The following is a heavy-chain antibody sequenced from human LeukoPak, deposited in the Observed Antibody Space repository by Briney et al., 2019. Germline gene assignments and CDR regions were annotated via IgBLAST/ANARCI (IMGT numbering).Heavy chain of an antibody. V-gene: IGHV4-61*01. CDR3: ARETMVIHPGTSYYFDY. J-gene: IGHJ4*02. CDR1: GGSVSSGSYY. D-gene: IGHD3-22*01. CDR2: IYYSGST. Sequence: SETLSLTCTVSGGSVSSGSYYWSWIRQPPGKGLEWIGYIYYSGSTNYNPSLKSRVTISVDTSKNQFSLKLSSVTAADTAVYYCARETMVIHPGTSYYFDYWGQGTLVTVSS.